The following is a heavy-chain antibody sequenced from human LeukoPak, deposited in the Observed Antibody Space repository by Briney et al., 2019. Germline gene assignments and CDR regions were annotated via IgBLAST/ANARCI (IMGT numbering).Heavy chain of an antibody. Sequence: ASVSVSYRASGYTFTVYYMHWVRRAPGQGREWMGWINPNSGGTNYAQKFQGRVTMTRDTSISTAYMELSRLRSDDTAVYYCARSTIFGVALNYYYYMDVWGKGTTVTVSS. J-gene: IGHJ6*03. D-gene: IGHD3-3*01. CDR3: ARSTIFGVALNYYYYMDV. V-gene: IGHV1-2*02. CDR2: INPNSGGT. CDR1: GYTFTVYY.